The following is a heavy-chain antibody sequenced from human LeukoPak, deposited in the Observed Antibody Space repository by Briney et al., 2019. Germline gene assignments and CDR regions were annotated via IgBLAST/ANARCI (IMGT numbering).Heavy chain of an antibody. V-gene: IGHV3-30-3*01. CDR2: ISYDGSNK. J-gene: IGHJ4*02. CDR3: ARSVGGDTASDY. CDR1: GFTFSSYV. D-gene: IGHD2-21*02. Sequence: GGSLRLSCAASGFTFSSYVMHWVRQAPGKGLEWVAVISYDGSNKYYADSVKGRFTISRDNSKDTLYLQMNSLRAEDTAVYYCARSVGGDTASDYWGQGTQVTVSS.